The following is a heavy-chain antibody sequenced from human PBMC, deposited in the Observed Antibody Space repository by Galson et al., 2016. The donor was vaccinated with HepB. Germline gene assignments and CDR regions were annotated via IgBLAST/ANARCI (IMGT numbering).Heavy chain of an antibody. CDR2: ISHNGEMT. J-gene: IGHJ5*01. CDR1: RFTFSNFA. V-gene: IGHV3-23*01. Sequence: SLRLSCAASRFTFSNFAMSWVRQSPKTGLEWVSSISHNGEMTYDADFVEGRFTIARDNANNTVYLQMNSLRAGDTAVYYCVKDPVASSGTGWFDSWGQGILVTVSS. CDR3: VKDPVASSGTGWFDS. D-gene: IGHD3/OR15-3a*01.